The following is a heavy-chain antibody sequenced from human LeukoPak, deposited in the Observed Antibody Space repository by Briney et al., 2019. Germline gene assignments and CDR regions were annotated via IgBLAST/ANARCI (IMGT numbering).Heavy chain of an antibody. V-gene: IGHV1-18*01. CDR3: AREGLGELTLDC. D-gene: IGHD3-16*01. J-gene: IGHJ4*02. Sequence: ASVKVSCKSFGYTFSTYGISWVRQAPGQGLEWTGWISTDNGDTTYAQKFQGRVTMTTDTSTGTAYMELRSLRSDDTAVYYCAREGLGELTLDCWGQGTLVTVSS. CDR2: ISTDNGDT. CDR1: GYTFSTYG.